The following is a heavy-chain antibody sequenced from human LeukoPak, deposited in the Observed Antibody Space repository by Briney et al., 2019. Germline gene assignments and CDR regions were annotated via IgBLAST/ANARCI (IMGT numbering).Heavy chain of an antibody. V-gene: IGHV4-39*07. CDR3: ARDGSGNAFDI. Sequence: SETLSLTCTVSGGSISSSSYYWGWIRQPPGKGLEWIGSIYYSGSTCYNPSLKSRVTISVDTSKNQFSLKLSSVTAADTAVYYCARDGSGNAFDIWGQGTMVTVSS. CDR1: GGSISSSSYY. CDR2: IYYSGST. D-gene: IGHD3-10*01. J-gene: IGHJ3*02.